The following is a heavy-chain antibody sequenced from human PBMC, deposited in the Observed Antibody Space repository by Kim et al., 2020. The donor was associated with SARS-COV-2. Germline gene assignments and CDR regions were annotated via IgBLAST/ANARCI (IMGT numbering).Heavy chain of an antibody. D-gene: IGHD3-22*01. V-gene: IGHV7-4-1*02. CDR1: GYTFTSYA. CDR2: INTNTGNP. CDR3: ARDGYYYDSSGYYYYYYGMDD. J-gene: IGHJ6*02. Sequence: ASVKVSCKASGYTFTSYAMNWVRQAPGQGLEWMGWINTNTGNPTYAQGFTGRFVFSLDTSVSTAYLQISSLKAEDTAVYYCARDGYYYDSSGYYYYYYGMDDGGQGTTVDVYS.